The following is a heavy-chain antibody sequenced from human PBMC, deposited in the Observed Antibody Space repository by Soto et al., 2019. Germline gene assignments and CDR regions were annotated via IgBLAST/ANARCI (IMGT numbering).Heavy chain of an antibody. CDR2: TRSKPHGGTT. D-gene: IGHD3-9*01. V-gene: IGHV3-49*03. CDR3: ASDATAGYAIY. Sequence: PGGSLRRSCTASGFTFSDYTMNWFRQAPGKGLEWVGVTRSKPHGGTTQYAASVRGRFTISRDDSKSIAYLQMNSLKTEDTAVYYCASDATAGYAIYCGQGTLVTGSS. J-gene: IGHJ4*02. CDR1: GFTFSDYT.